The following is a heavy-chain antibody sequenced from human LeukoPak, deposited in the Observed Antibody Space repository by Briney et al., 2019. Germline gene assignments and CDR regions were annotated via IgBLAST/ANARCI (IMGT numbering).Heavy chain of an antibody. CDR2: FDPKDGDT. D-gene: IGHD6-19*01. Sequence: ASVKVSCKVSGYTLTELSVHWVRQAPGKGLEWMGNFDPKDGDTIYAQRFQGRVTMTEDTSTHTAYMELSSLRSEDTAVYYCARGRRQWLVQDWGQGTLVTVSS. J-gene: IGHJ1*01. CDR1: GYTLTELS. CDR3: ARGRRQWLVQD. V-gene: IGHV1-24*01.